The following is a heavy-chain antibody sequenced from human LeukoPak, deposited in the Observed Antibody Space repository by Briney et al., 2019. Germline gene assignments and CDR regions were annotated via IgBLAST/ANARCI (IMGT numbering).Heavy chain of an antibody. D-gene: IGHD3-3*01. CDR3: ARDRTDFWSGYYGGNWFDP. Sequence: SVKVSCKASGGTFSSYAISWVRQAPGQGLEWMGRIIPIFGTANYAQKFQGRVTITTDESTSTAYMELSSLRSEDTAVYYCARDRTDFWSGYYGGNWFDPWGQGTLVTVSS. CDR2: IIPIFGTA. CDR1: GGTFSSYA. V-gene: IGHV1-69*05. J-gene: IGHJ5*02.